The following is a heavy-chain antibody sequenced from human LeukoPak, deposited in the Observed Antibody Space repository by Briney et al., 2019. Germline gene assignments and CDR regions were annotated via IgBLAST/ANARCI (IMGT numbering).Heavy chain of an antibody. D-gene: IGHD1-14*01. CDR2: IYYSGSA. J-gene: IGHJ6*03. Sequence: SETLSLTCTVSGGSISGSSYYWGWIRQPPGKGLEWTGSIYYSGSAYYNPSLKSRVTISVDPSKNQFSLKLSSVPAADTAVYYCARHGTAPYYYHYYMDVWGKGTTVTVSS. CDR1: GGSISGSSYY. V-gene: IGHV4-39*01. CDR3: ARHGTAPYYYHYYMDV.